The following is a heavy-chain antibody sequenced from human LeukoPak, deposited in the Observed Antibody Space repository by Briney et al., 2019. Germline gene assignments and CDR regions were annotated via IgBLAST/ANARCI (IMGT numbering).Heavy chain of an antibody. D-gene: IGHD3-22*01. CDR2: IRHSGTT. CDR1: GYSISSGYY. Sequence: PSETLSLTCTVSGYSISSGYYWGWIRQPPGKGLEWIGTIRHSGTTYYNPSLKSRVTISVDTSKNQFSLKLSSVTAADTAVYYCARPWGSGYMYYFDQWGQGTLLTVSS. V-gene: IGHV4-38-2*02. J-gene: IGHJ4*02. CDR3: ARPWGSGYMYYFDQ.